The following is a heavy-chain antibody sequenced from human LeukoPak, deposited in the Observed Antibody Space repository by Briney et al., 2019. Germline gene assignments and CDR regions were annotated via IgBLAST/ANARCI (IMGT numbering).Heavy chain of an antibody. CDR1: GFTFSSYG. Sequence: QPGGSLRLSCAASGFTFSSYGMHWVRQAPGKGLEWVAFIRYDGSNKYYADSVKGRFTISRDNSKNTLYLQMNSLRAEDTAVYYCAKDTITIFGVASLDYWGQGTLVTVSS. D-gene: IGHD3-3*01. CDR2: IRYDGSNK. CDR3: AKDTITIFGVASLDY. V-gene: IGHV3-30*02. J-gene: IGHJ4*02.